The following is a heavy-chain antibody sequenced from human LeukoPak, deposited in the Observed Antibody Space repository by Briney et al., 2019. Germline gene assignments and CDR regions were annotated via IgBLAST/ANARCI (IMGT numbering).Heavy chain of an antibody. Sequence: SETLSLTCAVYGGSFSGYYWSWIRQPPGKGLERIGEINHSGSTNYNPSLKSRVTISVDTSKNQFSLKLSSVTAADTAVYYCARGGGVWGSYRLFDYWGQGTLVTVSS. CDR1: GGSFSGYY. CDR3: ARGGGVWGSYRLFDY. CDR2: INHSGST. V-gene: IGHV4-34*01. J-gene: IGHJ4*02. D-gene: IGHD3-16*02.